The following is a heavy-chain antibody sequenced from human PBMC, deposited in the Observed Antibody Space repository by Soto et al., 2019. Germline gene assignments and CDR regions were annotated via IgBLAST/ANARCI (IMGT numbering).Heavy chain of an antibody. J-gene: IGHJ4*02. D-gene: IGHD3-10*01. CDR1: GFSLSTSGVG. CDR2: IYWDDDK. Sequence: QITLKESGPTLVKPTQTLTLTCTFSGFSLSTSGVGVGWIRQPPGKALEWLALIYWDDDKKYSPSLKNRLTITKDTSKNQVVLSMTNMDPVDTATYYCAHTPYYGTGSPFDYWGRGTLVTVSS. V-gene: IGHV2-5*02. CDR3: AHTPYYGTGSPFDY.